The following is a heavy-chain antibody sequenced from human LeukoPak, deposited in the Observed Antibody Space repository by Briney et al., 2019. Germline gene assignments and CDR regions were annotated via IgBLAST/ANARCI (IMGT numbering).Heavy chain of an antibody. J-gene: IGHJ4*02. CDR2: TYSSGST. CDR1: GGAISSYY. D-gene: IGHD6-13*01. CDR3: ARDNEAAARAYDY. Sequence: SETLSLTCTVSGGAISSYYWSWIRQPAGKGLEWIGRTYSSGSTNYNTSLKSRVTMSVDTSKNQFSLKLSSVTAADTAVYYCARDNEAAARAYDYWGQGTLVTVSS. V-gene: IGHV4-4*07.